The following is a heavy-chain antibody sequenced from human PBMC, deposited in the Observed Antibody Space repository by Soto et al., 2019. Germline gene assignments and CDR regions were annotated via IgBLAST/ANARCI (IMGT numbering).Heavy chain of an antibody. D-gene: IGHD4-17*01. CDR2: MNTNKGDT. V-gene: IGHV1-8*01. CDR3: AGARSTVITTEVDY. Sequence: QVQLVQSGAEVKKPGASVKVSCKTSGYTFTSYDINWVRQATGQGLEWMGWMNTNKGDTGYAQKFQGRVTMTRNTSICTAYMYRSSLSSADRAVDYCAGARSTVITTEVDYWGQGTLVTVSS. J-gene: IGHJ4*02. CDR1: GYTFTSYD.